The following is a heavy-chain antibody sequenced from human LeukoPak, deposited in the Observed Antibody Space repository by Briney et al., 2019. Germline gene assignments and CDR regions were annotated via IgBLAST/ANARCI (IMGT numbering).Heavy chain of an antibody. CDR3: AVGITIFGVGYMDV. V-gene: IGHV4-4*09. CDR2: IYTSGST. CDR1: GGSISSYY. J-gene: IGHJ6*03. Sequence: LETLSLTCTVSGGSISSYYWSWIRQPPGKGLEWIGYIYTSGSTNYNPSLKSRVTISVDTSKNQFSLKLSSVTAADTAVYYCAVGITIFGVGYMDVWGKGTTVNVSS. D-gene: IGHD3-3*01.